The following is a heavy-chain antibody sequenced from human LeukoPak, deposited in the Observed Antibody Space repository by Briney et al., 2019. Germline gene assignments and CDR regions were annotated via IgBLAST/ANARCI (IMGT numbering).Heavy chain of an antibody. V-gene: IGHV4-34*01. CDR2: INHSGST. J-gene: IGHJ4*02. Sequence: PSETLSLTCAVYGGSFSGHYWSWIHQPPGKGLEWIGEINHSGSTNYNPSLKSRVTISVDTSKNQFSLKLSSVTAADTAVYYCARGRQLRFLDYWGQGTLVTVSS. CDR3: ARGRQLRFLDY. CDR1: GGSFSGHY. D-gene: IGHD3-3*01.